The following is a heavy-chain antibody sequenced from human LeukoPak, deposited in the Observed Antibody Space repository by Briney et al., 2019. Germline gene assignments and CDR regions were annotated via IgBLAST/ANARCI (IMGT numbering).Heavy chain of an antibody. CDR1: GGSFSGYY. CDR3: ANRPRQLTKGYFDY. Sequence: SETLSLTCAVYGGSFSGYYWSWIRQPPGKGLEWIGEINHSGGTNYNPSLKSRVTISVDTSKNQFSLKLSSVTAADTAVYYCANRPRQLTKGYFDYWGQGTLVTFSS. CDR2: INHSGGT. J-gene: IGHJ4*02. D-gene: IGHD6-6*01. V-gene: IGHV4-34*01.